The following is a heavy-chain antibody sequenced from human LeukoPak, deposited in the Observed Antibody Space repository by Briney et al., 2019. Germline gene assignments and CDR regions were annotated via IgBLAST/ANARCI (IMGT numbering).Heavy chain of an antibody. CDR2: IKNDGSTT. CDR3: AELGITMIGGV. D-gene: IGHD3-10*02. CDR1: GFTFSRYW. J-gene: IGHJ6*04. Sequence: PGGSLRLSCAASGFTFSRYWMHWVRQPPGKGLVWVSRIKNDGSTTTCADSVKGRFTVSRDNAKNTLYLQMNSLRAEDTAVYYCAELGITMIGGVWGKGTTVTISS. V-gene: IGHV3-74*01.